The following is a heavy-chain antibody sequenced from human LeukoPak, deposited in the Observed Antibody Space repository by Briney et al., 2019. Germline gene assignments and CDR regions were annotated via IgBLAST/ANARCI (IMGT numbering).Heavy chain of an antibody. J-gene: IGHJ4*02. Sequence: TLSLTCTVSGGSISSGGYYWSWIRQHPGKGLEWIGYIYYSGSTYYNPSLKSRVTISVDTSKNQFSLKLSSVTAADTAVYYCARGVDIVVVPAAIPFDYWGQGTLVTVSS. CDR1: GGSISSGGYY. CDR3: ARGVDIVVVPAAIPFDY. D-gene: IGHD2-2*02. V-gene: IGHV4-31*03. CDR2: IYYSGST.